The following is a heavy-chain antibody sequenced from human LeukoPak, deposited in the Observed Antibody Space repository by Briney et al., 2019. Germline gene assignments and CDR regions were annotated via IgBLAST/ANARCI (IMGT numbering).Heavy chain of an antibody. Sequence: AGGSLRLSCATSGFTLKNVYMHWLRQAPGKGLEWVSSISSSSSYIYYADSVKGRFTISRDNAKNSLYLQMNSLRAEDTAVYYCARGRESTPDYWGQGTLVTVSS. J-gene: IGHJ4*02. CDR1: GFTLKNVY. CDR2: ISSSSSYI. V-gene: IGHV3-21*01. CDR3: ARGRESTPDY.